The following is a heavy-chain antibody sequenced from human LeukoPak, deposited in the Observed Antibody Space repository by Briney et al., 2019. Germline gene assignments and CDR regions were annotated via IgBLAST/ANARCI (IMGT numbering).Heavy chain of an antibody. J-gene: IGHJ3*02. CDR1: GFSFSSYG. CDR3: ARGKSSRHALDI. V-gene: IGHV3-33*01. CDR2: IWYVGRSE. Sequence: GGSLTLSCVASGFSFSSYGMHWVRQAPGKGLEWVAVIWYVGRSEYYGDSVKGRFTISRDNSKGALYLQMNRLRGEDTAVYYCARGKSSRHALDIWGQGTMVTVSS. D-gene: IGHD6-6*01.